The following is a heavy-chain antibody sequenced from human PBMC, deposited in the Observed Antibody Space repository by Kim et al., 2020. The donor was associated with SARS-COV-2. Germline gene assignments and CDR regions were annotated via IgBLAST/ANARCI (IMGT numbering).Heavy chain of an antibody. CDR1: GGSISSYY. Sequence: SETLSLTCTVSGGSISSYYWSWIRQPPGKGLEWIGYIYYSGSTNYNPSLKSRVTISVDTSKNQFSLKLSSVTAADTAVYYCARVGGSYYSVYYYYYGMDVWGQGTTVTVSS. CDR3: ARVGGSYYSVYYYYYGMDV. J-gene: IGHJ6*02. D-gene: IGHD1-26*01. CDR2: IYYSGST. V-gene: IGHV4-59*01.